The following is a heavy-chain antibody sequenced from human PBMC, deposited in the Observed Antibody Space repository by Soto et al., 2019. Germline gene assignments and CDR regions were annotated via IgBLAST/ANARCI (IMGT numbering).Heavy chain of an antibody. CDR1: GFTFSDYY. D-gene: IGHD2-15*01. Sequence: QVQLVESGGGLVKPGGSLRFSCAASGFTFSDYYMSWIRQAPGKGLEWVSYISSSSSYTNYADSVKGRITISRDNAKNSLYLQMNSLRAEDTAVDYCARVLTGASPAYGMDVWGQGTTVTVSS. J-gene: IGHJ6*02. CDR2: ISSSSSYT. V-gene: IGHV3-11*06. CDR3: ARVLTGASPAYGMDV.